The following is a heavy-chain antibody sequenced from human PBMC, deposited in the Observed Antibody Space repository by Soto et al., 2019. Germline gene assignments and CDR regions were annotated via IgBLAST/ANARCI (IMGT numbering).Heavy chain of an antibody. CDR2: IIPKFPTG. CDR1: GGSFSDYA. Sequence: QVQLVQSGTEVKKPGSSVRVSCKVSGGSFSDYAITWVRQAPGQGLEWMGGIIPKFPTGEYAKKFQGTVKITEDKSTSTVYLEVSSLRHEDTAVYYYARDGVRGGSYYFDLWVQGTQVSVSS. V-gene: IGHV1-69*06. J-gene: IGHJ4*02. CDR3: ARDGVRGGSYYFDL. D-gene: IGHD5-12*01.